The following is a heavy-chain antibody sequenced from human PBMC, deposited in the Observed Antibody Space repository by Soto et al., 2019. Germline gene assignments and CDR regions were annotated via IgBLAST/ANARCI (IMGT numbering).Heavy chain of an antibody. Sequence: QVQLVQSGAEVKKPGASVKVSCKASGYTFTSYYMHWVRQAPGQGLEWMGIINPSGGSTSYAQKFQGRFIMTRDKSTSTVYMVLSSLRSEDTAVYYCAAVQWLVSFDCWGQGTLVTVSS. CDR3: AAVQWLVSFDC. CDR2: INPSGGST. J-gene: IGHJ4*02. CDR1: GYTFTSYY. V-gene: IGHV1-46*01. D-gene: IGHD6-19*01.